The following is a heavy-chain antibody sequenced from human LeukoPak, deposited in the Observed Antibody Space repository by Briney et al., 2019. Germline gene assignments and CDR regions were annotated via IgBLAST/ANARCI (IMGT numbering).Heavy chain of an antibody. CDR1: GYTLTELS. CDR3: ATGRYYYGSGSYPNFDY. CDR2: FDPEDGET. J-gene: IGHJ4*02. D-gene: IGHD3-10*01. V-gene: IGHV1-24*01. Sequence: GASVNVSFKVSGYTLTELSMHWVRQAPGKGLEWMGGFDPEDGETIYAQKFQGRVTMTEDTSTDTAYMELSSLRSEDTAVYYCATGRYYYGSGSYPNFDYWGQGTLVTVSS.